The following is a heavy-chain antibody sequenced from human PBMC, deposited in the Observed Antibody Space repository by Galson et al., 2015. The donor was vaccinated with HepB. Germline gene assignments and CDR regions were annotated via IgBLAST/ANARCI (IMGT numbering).Heavy chain of an antibody. D-gene: IGHD7-27*01. V-gene: IGHV3-21*01. CDR1: GFTFSSYS. Sequence: SLRLSCAASGFTFSSYSMNWVRQAPGKGLEWVSSISSSSSYIYYADSVKGRFTISRDNAKNSLYLQMNSLRAEDTAVYYCARDSPFWGSAWEDAFDIWGQGTMVTVSS. J-gene: IGHJ3*02. CDR3: ARDSPFWGSAWEDAFDI. CDR2: ISSSSSYI.